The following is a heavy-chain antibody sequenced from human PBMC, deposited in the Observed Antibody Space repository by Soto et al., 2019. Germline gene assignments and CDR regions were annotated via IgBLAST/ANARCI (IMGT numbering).Heavy chain of an antibody. Sequence: PSETLSLTCTVSGGSISSSSYYWGWIRQPPGKGLEWIGGIYYSGSTYYNPSLKSRVTISVDKSKNQFSLKLSSVTAADTAVYYCSRDPQYWGQGTLVTVSS. J-gene: IGHJ4*02. CDR1: GGSISSSSYY. CDR3: SRDPQY. V-gene: IGHV4-39*07. CDR2: IYYSGST.